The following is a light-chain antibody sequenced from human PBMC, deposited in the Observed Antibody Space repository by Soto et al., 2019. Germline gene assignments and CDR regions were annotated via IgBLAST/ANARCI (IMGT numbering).Light chain of an antibody. V-gene: IGKV1-5*03. Sequence: DIQMTQSPSTLSASVGDRVTITCRARQSISSWLAWYQQKPGKAPKLLIYKASSLESGVPSRFSGSGSGTEFTLTISSLQPDDYATYYCQEYNSHSRYTFGQGTKLEIK. CDR1: QSISSW. CDR2: KAS. J-gene: IGKJ2*01. CDR3: QEYNSHSRYT.